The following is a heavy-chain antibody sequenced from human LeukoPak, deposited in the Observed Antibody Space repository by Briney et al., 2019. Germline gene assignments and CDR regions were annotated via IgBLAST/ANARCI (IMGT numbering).Heavy chain of an antibody. CDR3: ARESGGHYFDY. CDR1: GGSISSGGYY. V-gene: IGHV4-31*03. J-gene: IGHJ4*02. D-gene: IGHD2-15*01. Sequence: PSQTLSRTCTVSGGSISSGGYYWRWIRQHPGKGLEWIGYIYYSGSTYYNPSLKSRVTISVDTSKNQFSLKLSSVTAADTAVYYCARESGGHYFDYWGQGTLVTVSS. CDR2: IYYSGST.